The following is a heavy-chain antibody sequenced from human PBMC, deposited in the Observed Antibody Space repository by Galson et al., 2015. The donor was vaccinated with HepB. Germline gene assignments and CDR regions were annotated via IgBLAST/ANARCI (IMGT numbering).Heavy chain of an antibody. CDR2: VDPNNGVT. D-gene: IGHD4-23*01. J-gene: IGHJ4*02. V-gene: IGHV1-2*06. Sequence: SVKVSCKASGYTFIGYHIHWVRRAPGQGLEWMGHVDPNNGVTNYAQKFHGRITVSRDTSINTVYMELNSQISDDTAVYYCARDLDYGGVYGSTWYFDYWGQGTLVTVSS. CDR1: GYTFIGYH. CDR3: ARDLDYGGVYGSTWYFDY.